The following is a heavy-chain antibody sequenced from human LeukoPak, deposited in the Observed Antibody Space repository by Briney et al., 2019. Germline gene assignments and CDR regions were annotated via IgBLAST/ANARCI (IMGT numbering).Heavy chain of an antibody. Sequence: SETLSLTCTVSGGSISSYYWSWIRQPPGKGLEWIGSIYYSGITYYNPSLKSRVTISVDTPKNQFSLKLSSVTAADTAVYYCARQQYQLLFPSFDYWGQGTLVTVSS. CDR1: GGSISSYY. D-gene: IGHD2-2*01. CDR2: IYYSGIT. V-gene: IGHV4-59*05. J-gene: IGHJ4*02. CDR3: ARQQYQLLFPSFDY.